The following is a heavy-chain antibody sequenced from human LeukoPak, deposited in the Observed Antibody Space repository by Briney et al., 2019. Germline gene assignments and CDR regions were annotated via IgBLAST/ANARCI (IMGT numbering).Heavy chain of an antibody. CDR3: ARGPLRGGFDF. CDR1: GDSISGYY. D-gene: IGHD3-16*01. J-gene: IGHJ4*02. V-gene: IGHV4-59*01. CDR2: VYYGGTT. Sequence: SETLSLTCTVSGDSISGYYWSWIRQPPGKGLEWIGYVYYGGTTNYNPSLNSRVTMSVDTSKSQFSLKLRPVTAADTALYYCARGPLRGGFDFWGQGNLVTVSS.